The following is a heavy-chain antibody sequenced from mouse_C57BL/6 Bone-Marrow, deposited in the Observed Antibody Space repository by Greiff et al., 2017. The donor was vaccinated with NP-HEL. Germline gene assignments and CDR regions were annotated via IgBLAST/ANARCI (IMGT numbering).Heavy chain of an antibody. V-gene: IGHV1-64*01. D-gene: IGHD1-1*01. Sequence: ESGAELVKPGASVKLSCKASGYTFTSYWMHWVKQRPGQGLEWIGMIHPNSGSTNYNEKFKSKATLTVDKSSSTAYMQLSSLTSEDSAVYYCALVTTVVARDYWGQGTTLTVSS. J-gene: IGHJ2*01. CDR3: ALVTTVVARDY. CDR1: GYTFTSYW. CDR2: IHPNSGST.